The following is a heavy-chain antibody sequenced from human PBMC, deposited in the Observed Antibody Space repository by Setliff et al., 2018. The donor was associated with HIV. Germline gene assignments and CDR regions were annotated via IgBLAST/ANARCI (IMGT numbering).Heavy chain of an antibody. V-gene: IGHV3-33*08. Sequence: GVLRLSCAASGFTFSSYGMHWVRQAPGKGLEWVAVTWYDGGSKYYADSVKGRFIISRDNSKNTLYLQMNSLRAEDTAVYYCARGGGGYDSSGNDAFDIWGQGTMVTVSS. CDR3: ARGGGGYDSSGNDAFDI. CDR1: GFTFSSYG. J-gene: IGHJ3*02. CDR2: TWYDGGSK. D-gene: IGHD3-22*01.